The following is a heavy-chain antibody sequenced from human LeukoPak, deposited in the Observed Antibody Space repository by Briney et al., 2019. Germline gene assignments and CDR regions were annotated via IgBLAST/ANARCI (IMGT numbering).Heavy chain of an antibody. D-gene: IGHD3-22*01. Sequence: SETLSLTCTVSGGSISSYSWSWIRQPAGKGLEWIGRMYSSGSTKYNPSLKSRVTMSVDTSKNQISLKLTSVTAADTAIYYCARWSSGDYYYVDYWGQGTLVTVSS. CDR2: MYSSGST. CDR1: GGSISSYS. J-gene: IGHJ4*02. V-gene: IGHV4-4*07. CDR3: ARWSSGDYYYVDY.